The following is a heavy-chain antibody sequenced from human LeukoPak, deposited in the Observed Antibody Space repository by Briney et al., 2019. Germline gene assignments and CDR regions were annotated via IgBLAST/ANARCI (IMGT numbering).Heavy chain of an antibody. CDR1: GFTLSGNA. J-gene: IGHJ4*02. Sequence: PGGSLRLSCAASGFTLSGNAMGWVRQAPGKGLEWVSSISGSDSSTYYADSVKGRFTISSDTSKNTLYLQMNSLRAEDTAVYYCAKYLHRYLEYWGQGTLVTVSS. CDR2: ISGSDSST. CDR3: AKYLHRYLEY. V-gene: IGHV3-23*01.